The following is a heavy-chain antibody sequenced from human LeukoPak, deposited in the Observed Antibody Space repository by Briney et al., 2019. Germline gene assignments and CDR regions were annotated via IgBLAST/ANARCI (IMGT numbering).Heavy chain of an antibody. D-gene: IGHD5-18*01. CDR1: GFSVSNNY. Sequence: GGSLRLSCAVSGFSVSNNYMSWVRQAPGKGLEWVSVIYSGGSTYYADSVKGRFTISRDNSKNTLYLQMNSLRAEDTAVYYCARGYSYAGPIDYWGQGTLVTVSS. CDR3: ARGYSYAGPIDY. CDR2: IYSGGST. V-gene: IGHV3-53*01. J-gene: IGHJ4*02.